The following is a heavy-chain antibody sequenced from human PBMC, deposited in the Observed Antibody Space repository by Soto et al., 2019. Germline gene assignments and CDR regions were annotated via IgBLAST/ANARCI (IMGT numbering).Heavy chain of an antibody. CDR3: ARLWGYYNDY. Sequence: PSETLSLTCTVSGGYISSYYWSWIRQPPGKGLEWIGYIYYSGSTNYNPSLKSRVTISVDTSKNQFSLKLSSVTAADTAVYYCARLWGYYNDYWGQGTLVTVSS. CDR2: IYYSGST. D-gene: IGHD3-22*01. J-gene: IGHJ4*02. V-gene: IGHV4-59*08. CDR1: GGYISSYY.